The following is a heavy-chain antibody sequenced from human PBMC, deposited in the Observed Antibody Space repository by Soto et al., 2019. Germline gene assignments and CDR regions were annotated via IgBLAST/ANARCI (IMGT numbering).Heavy chain of an antibody. J-gene: IGHJ5*02. Sequence: GGSLRLSCAASGFTFSSYAMHWVRQAPGKGLEWVAVISYDGSNKYYADSVKGRFTISRDNSKNTLYLQMNSLRAEDTAVYYCARGWRRQWLAYNWFDPWGQGTLVTVSS. CDR3: ARGWRRQWLAYNWFDP. D-gene: IGHD6-19*01. CDR2: ISYDGSNK. CDR1: GFTFSSYA. V-gene: IGHV3-30-3*01.